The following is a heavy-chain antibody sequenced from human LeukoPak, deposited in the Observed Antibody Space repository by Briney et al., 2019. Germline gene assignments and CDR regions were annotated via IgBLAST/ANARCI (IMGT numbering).Heavy chain of an antibody. CDR2: IIPIFGTA. D-gene: IGHD2-15*01. CDR3: ARGYECSGGSCYGLFDY. V-gene: IGHV1-69*13. Sequence: ASVEVSCKSSVGTFSIYAISWVRQAPGQGLEVRGGIIPIFGTANYAQKFQGRVTITADESTSTAYMELSSLRSEDTAVYYCARGYECSGGSCYGLFDYWGQGTLVTVSS. J-gene: IGHJ4*02. CDR1: VGTFSIYA.